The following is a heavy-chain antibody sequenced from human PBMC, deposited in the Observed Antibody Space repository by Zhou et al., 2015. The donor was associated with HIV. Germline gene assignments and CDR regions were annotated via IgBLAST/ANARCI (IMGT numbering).Heavy chain of an antibody. D-gene: IGHD5-18*01. Sequence: QVQLVQSGAEVKKPGSSVKVSCKASGGTFSSYTISWVRQAPGQGLEWMGRIIPILGIANYAQKFQGRVTITADKSTSTAYMELSSLRSEDTAVYYCARDGMLSKGTATYYDGMDVWGQGTTVTVSS. CDR3: ARDGMLSKGTATYYDGMDV. V-gene: IGHV1-69*08. CDR2: IIPILGIA. CDR1: GGTFSSYT. J-gene: IGHJ6*02.